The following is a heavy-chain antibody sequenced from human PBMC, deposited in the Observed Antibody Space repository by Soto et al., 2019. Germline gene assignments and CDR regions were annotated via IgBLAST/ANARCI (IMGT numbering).Heavy chain of an antibody. CDR2: ISNNGAHT. J-gene: IGHJ6*03. V-gene: IGHV3-64*01. CDR3: AXXXYGSRWPNVYMDV. CDR1: GFTFSNYE. Sequence: EAQLVESGGGLVQPGGSLRLSCAASGFTFSNYEMHWVRQAPGKGLEYVSGISNNGAHTDYAKSVKGRFTISRDNSENTLYLQMGSLRAEDMALYXCAXXXYGSRWPNVYMDVWGKGTTVTVSS. D-gene: IGHD6-13*01.